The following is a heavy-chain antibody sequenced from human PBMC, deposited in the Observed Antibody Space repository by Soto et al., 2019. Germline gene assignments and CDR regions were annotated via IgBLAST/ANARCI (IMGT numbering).Heavy chain of an antibody. J-gene: IGHJ5*02. V-gene: IGHV5-10-1*01. Sequence: GESLKISCKGSGFKFTCYWITWVRKMPGKGLEWLGAIDLSDGFIHISPSFQGHVPISADTSISTAFLQWSRLRASDTPITYCIRSYCAATRCYSFDPWGQGTQVTVSS. CDR1: GFKFTCYW. CDR2: IDLSDGFI. D-gene: IGHD2-21*01. CDR3: IRSYCAATRCYSFDP.